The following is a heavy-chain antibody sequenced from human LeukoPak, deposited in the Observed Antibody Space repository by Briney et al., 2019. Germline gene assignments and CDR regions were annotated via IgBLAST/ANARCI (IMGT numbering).Heavy chain of an antibody. D-gene: IGHD2-15*01. CDR1: GFTFDDYA. CDR3: AKEGVAATYNY. V-gene: IGHV3-9*01. J-gene: IGHJ4*02. CDR2: SSWNSGSI. Sequence: GGSLRLSCAASGFTFDDYAMHWVRQAPGKGLEWFSGSSWNSGSIGYADSVKGRFTISRDNAKNSLYLQMNSLRAEDTALYYCAKEGVAATYNYWGQGTLVTVSS.